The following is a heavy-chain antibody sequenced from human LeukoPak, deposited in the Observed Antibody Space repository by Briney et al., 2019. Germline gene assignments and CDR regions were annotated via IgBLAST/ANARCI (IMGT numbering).Heavy chain of an antibody. Sequence: PSSTLSLTCTSAGGSTNDYYWRLIRQSPGKGLELSGYISYSCRTNYNPSLKSRVTISVATSNNQFSLHLTTVTAADTAVYYCACHDDGCIDGVCYRNTRLVVWGVGITVAVS. J-gene: IGHJ6*01. CDR2: ISYSCRT. CDR1: GGSTNDYY. CDR3: ACHDDGCIDGVCYRNTRLVV. V-gene: IGHV4-59*08. D-gene: IGHD2-8*01.